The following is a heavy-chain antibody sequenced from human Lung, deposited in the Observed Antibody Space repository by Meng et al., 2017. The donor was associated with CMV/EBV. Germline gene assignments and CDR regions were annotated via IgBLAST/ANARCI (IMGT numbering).Heavy chain of an antibody. D-gene: IGHD3-22*01. CDR2: INHSGST. CDR3: AREAAGDYDSSGPVDY. Sequence: SETLSLXXAVYGGSFSGYYWSWIRQPPGKGLEWIGEINHSGSTNYNPSLKSRVTISVDTSKKQCSLKMSSVTAADTAVYYCAREAAGDYDSSGPVDYWGQGXLVTVSS. V-gene: IGHV4-34*01. CDR1: GGSFSGYY. J-gene: IGHJ4*02.